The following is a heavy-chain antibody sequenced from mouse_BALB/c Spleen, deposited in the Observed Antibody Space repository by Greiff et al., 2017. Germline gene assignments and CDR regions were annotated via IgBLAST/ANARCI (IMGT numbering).Heavy chain of an antibody. Sequence: VQLKQSGAELVRPGVSVKISCKGSGYTFTDYAMHWVKQSHGKSLEWIGYIDPYNGGTSYNQKFKGKATLTVDKSSSTAFMHLNSLTSEDSAVYYCARRAMMTPYGMDYWGQGTSVTVSS. V-gene: IGHV1S135*01. CDR2: IDPYNGGT. J-gene: IGHJ4*01. CDR1: GYTFTDYA. CDR3: ARRAMMTPYGMDY. D-gene: IGHD2-3*01.